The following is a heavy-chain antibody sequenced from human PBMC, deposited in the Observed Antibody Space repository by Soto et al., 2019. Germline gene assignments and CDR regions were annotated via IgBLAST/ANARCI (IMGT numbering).Heavy chain of an antibody. V-gene: IGHV1-69*13. D-gene: IGHD6-13*01. Sequence: AGPPVKVSCKASGGTFSSYAISWVRQAPGQGLEWMGGIIPIFGTANYAQKFQGRVTITADESTSTAYMELSSLRSEDTAVYYCARDGRSHSHRQLNNWFDPWGQGTLVTVSS. CDR1: GGTFSSYA. CDR2: IIPIFGTA. J-gene: IGHJ5*02. CDR3: ARDGRSHSHRQLNNWFDP.